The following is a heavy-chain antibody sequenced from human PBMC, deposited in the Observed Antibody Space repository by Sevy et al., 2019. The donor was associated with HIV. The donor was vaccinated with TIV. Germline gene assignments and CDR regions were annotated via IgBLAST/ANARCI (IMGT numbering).Heavy chain of an antibody. V-gene: IGHV3-21*01. J-gene: IGHJ4*02. Sequence: GGSLRLSCAASGFTFSSYSMNWVRQAPGKGLEWVSTISSSSSYIYYADSVKGRFTISRDNAQNSLYLQMNSLRADDTALYYCARDVEYSSSKVDYCGQGTLVTVSS. D-gene: IGHD6-6*01. CDR3: ARDVEYSSSKVDY. CDR2: ISSSSSYI. CDR1: GFTFSSYS.